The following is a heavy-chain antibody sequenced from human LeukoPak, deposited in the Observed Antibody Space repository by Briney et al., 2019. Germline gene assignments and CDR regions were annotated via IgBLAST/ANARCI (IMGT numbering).Heavy chain of an antibody. J-gene: IGHJ4*02. CDR2: ISTNGGST. CDR3: AREVATNTGGFDY. Sequence: GGTLRLSCAASGFTFSTYAMHWVRQAQGKGLEYVSAISTNGGSTYYANSVKGRFTISRDNSKNTLCLQMGSLRADDTAVYYCAREVATNTGGFDYWGQGTLVTVSS. V-gene: IGHV3-64*01. D-gene: IGHD5-24*01. CDR1: GFTFSTYA.